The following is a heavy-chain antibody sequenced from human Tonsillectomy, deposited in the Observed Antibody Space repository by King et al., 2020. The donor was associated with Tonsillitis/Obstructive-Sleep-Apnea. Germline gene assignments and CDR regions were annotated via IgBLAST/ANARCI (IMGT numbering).Heavy chain of an antibody. CDR2: ISSSSSYI. Sequence: VQLVESGGGLVKPGGSLRLSCAASGFTFSSYSMNWVRQAPGKGLEWVSSISSSSSYIFYADSVKGRFTISRDNAKNSLYLQMNSLRAEDTAVNYCARDFNIVVVPADWFDPWGQGTLVTVSS. CDR3: ARDFNIVVVPADWFDP. V-gene: IGHV3-21*01. CDR1: GFTFSSYS. D-gene: IGHD2-2*01. J-gene: IGHJ5*02.